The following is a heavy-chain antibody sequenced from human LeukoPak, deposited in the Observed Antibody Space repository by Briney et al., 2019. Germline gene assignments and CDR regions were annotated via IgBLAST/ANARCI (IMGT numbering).Heavy chain of an antibody. CDR3: ARRRRTTRNWFDP. D-gene: IGHD2/OR15-2a*01. CDR1: GYTFTGYY. J-gene: IGHJ5*02. V-gene: IGHV1-2*02. CDR2: INPNSGGT. Sequence: ASVKVSCKASGYTFTGYYMHWVRQAPGQGLEWMGWINPNSGGTNYAQKFQGRVTMTRDTSISTAFMELSSLRSEDTAVYYCARRRRTTRNWFDPWGQGTLVTVSS.